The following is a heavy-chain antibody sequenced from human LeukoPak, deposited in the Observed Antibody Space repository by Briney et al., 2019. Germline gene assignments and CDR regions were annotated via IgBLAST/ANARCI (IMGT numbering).Heavy chain of an antibody. Sequence: GGSLRLSCAASGFTFSNYAMSWVRQAPGKGLEWVTHISGSGVSTSYADSVKGRFTISRDKSKNTVYLQMNSLRAEDTAICYCAKNLYDYGIFQHWGPGTLVTVSS. D-gene: IGHD4-17*01. CDR2: ISGSGVST. V-gene: IGHV3-23*01. J-gene: IGHJ1*01. CDR3: AKNLYDYGIFQH. CDR1: GFTFSNYA.